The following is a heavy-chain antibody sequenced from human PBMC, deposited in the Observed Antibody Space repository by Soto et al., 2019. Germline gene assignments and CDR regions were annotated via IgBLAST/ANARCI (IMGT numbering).Heavy chain of an antibody. V-gene: IGHV4-34*01. J-gene: IGHJ4*02. CDR2: ISHSGTT. Sequence: QVQLQQCGAGLLKPSETLSLTCAVFGDSLSGHYGTWVRQPPGKGLEWIGEISHSGTTKYNPSLKRRVTISVDLSNNQFSLRLTSVTAADTAVYYCARYNWPLFDYWGQGTMVTVSS. D-gene: IGHD1-1*01. CDR1: GDSLSGHY. CDR3: ARYNWPLFDY.